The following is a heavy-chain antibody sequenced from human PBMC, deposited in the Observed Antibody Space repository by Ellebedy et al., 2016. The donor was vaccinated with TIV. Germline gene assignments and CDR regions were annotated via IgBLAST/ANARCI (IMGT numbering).Heavy chain of an antibody. CDR1: NSSISSGHY. Sequence: MPSETLSLTCNVSNSSISSGHYWGWIRQPPGKGLEWIGSFHHSGRTYYSPSLKIRVTISRDTSKNQFSLSLTSVTAADTAVYYCAKAVELYFDAWGQGMLITVSS. CDR2: FHHSGRT. D-gene: IGHD3-10*01. J-gene: IGHJ4*02. CDR3: AKAVELYFDA. V-gene: IGHV4-38-2*02.